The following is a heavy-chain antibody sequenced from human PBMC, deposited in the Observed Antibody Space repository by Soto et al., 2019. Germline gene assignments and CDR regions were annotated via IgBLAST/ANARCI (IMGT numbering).Heavy chain of an antibody. Sequence: LXLSCATSGVPFRNFSMGWFLQGPVKGLEWVSTINPGSSSIYYADSVKGRFTISRDNSKNTLYLQMNSLRAEDTAVYYCAKDYYYESSGDPIPGVFDSWGQGTLVTVSS. CDR1: GVPFRNFS. CDR3: AKDYYYESSGDPIPGVFDS. V-gene: IGHV3-23*01. J-gene: IGHJ4*02. CDR2: INPGSSSI. D-gene: IGHD3-22*01.